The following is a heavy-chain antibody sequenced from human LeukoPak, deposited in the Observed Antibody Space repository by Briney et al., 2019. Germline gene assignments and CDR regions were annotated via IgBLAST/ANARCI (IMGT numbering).Heavy chain of an antibody. CDR2: ISSSSTYI. D-gene: IGHD4-17*01. Sequence: GGSLRLSCAASGFSFSDYSMNWVRQAPGKGLEWVSSISSSSTYIHYADSVKGRITISRDSAKNSLYLQMNSLRAEDTAVYYCAREEGYGGYVGNDYWGQGTLVTVTS. J-gene: IGHJ4*02. V-gene: IGHV3-21*01. CDR1: GFSFSDYS. CDR3: AREEGYGGYVGNDY.